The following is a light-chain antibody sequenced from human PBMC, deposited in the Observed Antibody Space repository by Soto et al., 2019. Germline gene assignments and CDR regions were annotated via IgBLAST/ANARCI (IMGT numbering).Light chain of an antibody. CDR2: EVS. J-gene: IGLJ3*02. Sequence: QSALTQPASVSGSPGQSITISCTGTSSDVGGYNYVSWYQQHPGKAPKLMIYEVSNRPSGGSNRFSGSKSGNTASLTISGLQAEDEADYYCSSYTSSSNWVFGGGTKVTVL. V-gene: IGLV2-14*01. CDR3: SSYTSSSNWV. CDR1: SSDVGGYNY.